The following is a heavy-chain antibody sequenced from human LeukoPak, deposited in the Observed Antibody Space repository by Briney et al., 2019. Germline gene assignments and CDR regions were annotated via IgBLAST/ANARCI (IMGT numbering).Heavy chain of an antibody. J-gene: IGHJ6*03. CDR1: GASISSSSYY. CDR2: IYYSGST. CDR3: ARGVRVITIPHYYYYYMDV. V-gene: IGHV4-39*07. D-gene: IGHD3-9*01. Sequence: SETLSLTCTVSGASISSSSYYWGWIRQPPGKGLEWIGSIYYSGSTYYNPSLKSRVTISVDTSKNQFSLKLSSVTAADTAVYYCARGVRVITIPHYYYYYMDVWGKGTTVTISS.